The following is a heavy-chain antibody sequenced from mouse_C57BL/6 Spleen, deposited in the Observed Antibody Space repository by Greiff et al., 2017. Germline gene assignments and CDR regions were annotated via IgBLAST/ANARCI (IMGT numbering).Heavy chain of an antibody. V-gene: IGHV1-80*01. CDR2: IYPGDGDT. J-gene: IGHJ2*01. Sequence: QVQLKESGAELVKPGASVKISCKASGYAFSSYWMNWVKQRPGKGLEWIGQIYPGDGDTNYNGKFKGKATLTADKSSSTAYMQLSSLTSEDSAVYFCARPSSWDFDYWGQGTTLTVSS. D-gene: IGHD1-1*01. CDR3: ARPSSWDFDY. CDR1: GYAFSSYW.